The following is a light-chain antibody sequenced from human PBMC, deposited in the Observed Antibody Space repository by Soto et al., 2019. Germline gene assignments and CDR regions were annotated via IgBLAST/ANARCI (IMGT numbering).Light chain of an antibody. J-gene: IGKJ4*01. V-gene: IGKV3-11*01. CDR2: DAS. CDR3: QQRSNWPALT. Sequence: IVLAQSPATLSLSPGYRATLSCRASQSVSSSLAWYQQKPGQAPRLLIYDASNRATGIPARFSGSGSGTDFTLPISSLEPEDYAVYYCQQRSNWPALTFGGGTKVDIK. CDR1: QSVSSS.